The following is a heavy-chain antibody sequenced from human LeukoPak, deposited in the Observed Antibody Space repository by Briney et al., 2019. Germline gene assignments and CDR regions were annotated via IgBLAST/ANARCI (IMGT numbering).Heavy chain of an antibody. V-gene: IGHV1-69-2*01. Sequence: ASVKVSCKASGYTFTSYYMHWVQQAPGKGLEWMGRVDPEDGETIYAEKFQGRVTITADTSTDTAYMELSSLRSEDTAVYYCATSGGSYHDAFDIWGQGTMVTVSS. CDR1: GYTFTSYY. CDR2: VDPEDGET. J-gene: IGHJ3*02. CDR3: ATSGGSYHDAFDI. D-gene: IGHD1-26*01.